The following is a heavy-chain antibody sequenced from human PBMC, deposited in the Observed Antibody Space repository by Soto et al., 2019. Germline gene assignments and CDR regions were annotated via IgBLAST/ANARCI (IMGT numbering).Heavy chain of an antibody. CDR3: ARHGGEFYRITIIVVAPTDDDAFDI. CDR2: IWYDGSNK. V-gene: IGHV3-33*01. CDR1: GFIFSSYG. J-gene: IGHJ3*02. Sequence: QVQLVESGGGVVQPGRSLRLSCAASGFIFSSYGMHWVRQAPGKGLEWVAVIWYDGSNKYYADSVKGRFTISRDNSKNTLYLQMNSLRAEDTAVYYCARHGGEFYRITIIVVAPTDDDAFDIWGQGTMVTVSS. D-gene: IGHD3-22*01.